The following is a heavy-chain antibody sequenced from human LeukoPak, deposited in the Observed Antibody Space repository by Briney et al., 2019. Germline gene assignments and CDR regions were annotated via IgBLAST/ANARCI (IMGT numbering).Heavy chain of an antibody. CDR1: GGSISSYY. CDR3: ARSAYYYYGMDV. CDR2: IYYSGST. V-gene: IGHV4-59*01. J-gene: IGHJ6*02. Sequence: PSETLSLTCTVSGGSISSYYWSWIRQPPGKGLEWIGYIYYSGSTNYNPSLKSRVTISVDTSKNQFSLKLGSVTAADTAVYYCARSAYYYYGMDVWGQGTTVTVSS.